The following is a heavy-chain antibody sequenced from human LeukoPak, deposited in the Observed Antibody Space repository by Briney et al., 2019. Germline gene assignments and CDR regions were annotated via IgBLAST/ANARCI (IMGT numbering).Heavy chain of an antibody. D-gene: IGHD5-24*01. Sequence: GGSLRLSCAASGFTFSSYGMHWVRQAPGKGLEWVSAISGSGGSTYYADSVKGRFTISRDNSKNTLYLQMNSLRAEDTAVYYCAKDSRDGYNADAFDIWGQGTMVTVSS. CDR1: GFTFSSYG. V-gene: IGHV3-23*01. J-gene: IGHJ3*02. CDR3: AKDSRDGYNADAFDI. CDR2: ISGSGGST.